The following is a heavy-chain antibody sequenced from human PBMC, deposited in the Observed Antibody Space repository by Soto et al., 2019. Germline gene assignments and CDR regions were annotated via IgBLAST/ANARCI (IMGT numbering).Heavy chain of an antibody. Sequence: ASVKVSCKASGYTFTSYAMHWVRQAPGQRLEWMGWINAGNGNTKYSQKFQGRVTITRDTSASTAYMELSSLRSEDTAVYYCARVQSIAASFLAYWGQGTLVTVSS. D-gene: IGHD6-6*01. J-gene: IGHJ4*02. CDR1: GYTFTSYA. CDR3: ARVQSIAASFLAY. V-gene: IGHV1-3*01. CDR2: INAGNGNT.